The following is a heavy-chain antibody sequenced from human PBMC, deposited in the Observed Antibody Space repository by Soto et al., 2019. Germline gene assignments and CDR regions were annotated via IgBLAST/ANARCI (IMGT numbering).Heavy chain of an antibody. CDR3: AKDPGYYDFWSGYSDY. D-gene: IGHD3-3*01. CDR2: ISAGGDDT. V-gene: IGHV3-23*01. CDR1: GFTFSSSA. Sequence: GGSLRLSCAASGFTFSSSAMSWVRQAPGKGLEWVSAISAGGDDTYYADSVKGRFTVSRDNSKNTLHLQMNSLRAEDTAVYYCAKDPGYYDFWSGYSDYWGQGTLVTVSS. J-gene: IGHJ4*02.